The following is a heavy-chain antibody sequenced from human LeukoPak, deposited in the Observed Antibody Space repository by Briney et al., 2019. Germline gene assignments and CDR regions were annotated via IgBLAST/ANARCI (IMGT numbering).Heavy chain of an antibody. Sequence: PGGSLRRSCSASGFTFSSYAMHWVRQAPGKGLEWVAVISYDGSNKYYADSVKGRFTISRDNSKNTLYLQMNSLRAEDTAVYYCRRGGGAARWSGDYYYYGMDVWGQGTTVTVSS. CDR1: GFTFSSYA. V-gene: IGHV3-30*04. CDR2: ISYDGSNK. D-gene: IGHD3-3*01. CDR3: RRGGGAARWSGDYYYYGMDV. J-gene: IGHJ6*02.